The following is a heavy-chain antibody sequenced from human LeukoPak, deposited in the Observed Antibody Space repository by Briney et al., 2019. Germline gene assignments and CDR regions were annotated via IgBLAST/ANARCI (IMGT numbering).Heavy chain of an antibody. V-gene: IGHV7-4-1*02. D-gene: IGHD4-11*01. CDR1: GYTFTSYA. J-gene: IGHJ3*02. CDR2: INTNTGNP. Sequence: ASVKVSCKASGYTFTSYAMNWVRQAPGQGLEWMGWINTNTGNPTYAQGFTGRFVFSLDTSVSTAYLQISSLKAEDTAVYYCAIVALMATVTRDAFDIWGQGTMVTVSS. CDR3: AIVALMATVTRDAFDI.